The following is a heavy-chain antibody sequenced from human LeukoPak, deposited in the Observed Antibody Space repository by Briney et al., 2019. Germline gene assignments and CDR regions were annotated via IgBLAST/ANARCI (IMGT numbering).Heavy chain of an antibody. D-gene: IGHD3-10*01. Sequence: PGGSLRLSCVASGFTFSGYSMNWVRQAPGKGLEWVSYITIDSSTIYYAESVKGRFTISRDNAKKSLYLQMNSLRAEDTAVYYCAKGMAPYGSGSLFDYWGQGTLVTVSS. CDR1: GFTFSGYS. V-gene: IGHV3-48*01. J-gene: IGHJ4*02. CDR2: ITIDSSTI. CDR3: AKGMAPYGSGSLFDY.